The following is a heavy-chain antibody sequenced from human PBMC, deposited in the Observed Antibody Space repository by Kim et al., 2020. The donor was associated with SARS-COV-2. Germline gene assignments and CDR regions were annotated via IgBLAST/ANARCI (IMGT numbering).Heavy chain of an antibody. CDR2: ISSSSSYI. CDR1: GFTFSSYS. J-gene: IGHJ4*02. V-gene: IGHV3-21*01. Sequence: GGSLRLSCAASGFTFSSYSMNWVRQAPGKGLEWVSSISSSSSYIYYADSVKGRFTISRDNAKNSLYLQMNSLRAEDTAVYYCARDNWVLGTYFDYWGQGTLVTVSS. CDR3: ARDNWVLGTYFDY. D-gene: IGHD2-15*01.